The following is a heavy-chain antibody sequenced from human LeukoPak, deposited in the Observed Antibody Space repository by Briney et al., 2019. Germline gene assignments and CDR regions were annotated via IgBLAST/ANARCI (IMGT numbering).Heavy chain of an antibody. CDR1: GGSISSSSYY. D-gene: IGHD4-17*01. V-gene: IGHV4-39*01. J-gene: IGHJ4*02. Sequence: PSETLSLTCTVSGGSISSSSYYWGWIRQPPGKGLEWIGSICYSGSTYYNPSLKSRVTISVDTSKNQFSLKLSSVTATDTAVYYCGRHRRNSNYMTTVTTIDYWGQGTLVTVS. CDR3: GRHRRNSNYMTTVTTIDY. CDR2: ICYSGST.